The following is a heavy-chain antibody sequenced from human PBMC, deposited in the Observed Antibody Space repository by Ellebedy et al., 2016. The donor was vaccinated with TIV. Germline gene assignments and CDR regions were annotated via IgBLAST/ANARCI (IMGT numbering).Heavy chain of an antibody. CDR2: IYYSGST. J-gene: IGHJ5*02. CDR1: GGSISSSSYY. V-gene: IGHV4-39*01. D-gene: IGHD6-25*01. Sequence: SETLSLTCTVSGGSISSSSYYWGWIRQPPGKGLEWIGSIYYSGSTYYNPSLKSRVTISVDTSKNQFSLKLSSVTAADTAVYYCARRPETPLSSGLSGWFDPWGQGTLVTVSS. CDR3: ARRPETPLSSGLSGWFDP.